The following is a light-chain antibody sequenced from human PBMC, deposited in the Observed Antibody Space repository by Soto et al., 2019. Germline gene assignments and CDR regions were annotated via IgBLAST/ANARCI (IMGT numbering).Light chain of an antibody. Sequence: QSVLTQPPSASGTPGQRVTISCSGSSSNIGSSTVNWYQQLPGTAPKLLIYSNKQRPSGVPDRFSGSKSGTSASLAISGLQSEDEADYYCATWDDSLNGYVVFGGGTKLTVL. V-gene: IGLV1-44*01. J-gene: IGLJ2*01. CDR2: SNK. CDR3: ATWDDSLNGYVV. CDR1: SSNIGSST.